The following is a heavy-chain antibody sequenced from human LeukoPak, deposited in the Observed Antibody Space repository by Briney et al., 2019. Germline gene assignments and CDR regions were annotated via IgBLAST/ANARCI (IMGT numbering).Heavy chain of an antibody. CDR2: INSISSYI. CDR1: GFTFSSYS. CDR3: ARAFPRYCSGGSCYFPLDY. V-gene: IGHV3-21*01. Sequence: GGSLRLSCAASGFTFSSYSMNWVRQAPGKGLEWVSSINSISSYIYYADSVKGRFTISRDNAKNSLYLQMNSLRAEDTAVYYCARAFPRYCSGGSCYFPLDYWGQGTLVTVSS. J-gene: IGHJ4*02. D-gene: IGHD2-15*01.